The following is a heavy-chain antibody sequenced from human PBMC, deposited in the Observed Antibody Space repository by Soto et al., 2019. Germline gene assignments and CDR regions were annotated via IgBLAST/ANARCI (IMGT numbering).Heavy chain of an antibody. CDR2: IGSKANNYAT. V-gene: IGHV3-73*01. Sequence: GGSLRLSCAASGFTFSGSAMHWVRQASGKGLEWVGRIGSKANNYATAYAASVKGRFTISRDDSKNTAYLQMNSLRAEDTAVYYCAKGSVVAVAGRGLTNAEYFQHWGQGTLVTVSS. J-gene: IGHJ1*01. CDR3: AKGSVVAVAGRGLTNAEYFQH. CDR1: GFTFSGSA. D-gene: IGHD6-19*01.